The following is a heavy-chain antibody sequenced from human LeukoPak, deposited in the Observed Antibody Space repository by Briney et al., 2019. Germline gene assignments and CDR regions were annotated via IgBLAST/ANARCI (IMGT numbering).Heavy chain of an antibody. CDR3: ARDLSRWAAAAGGY. J-gene: IGHJ4*02. V-gene: IGHV7-4-1*02. CDR2: INTNTGNP. D-gene: IGHD6-13*01. Sequence: ASVKVSCKASGYTFTSYAMHWVRQAPGQGLEWMGWINTNTGNPTYAQGFTGRFVFSLDTSVSTAYLQISSLKAEDTAVYYCARDLSRWAAAAGGYWGQGTLVTVSS. CDR1: GYTFTSYA.